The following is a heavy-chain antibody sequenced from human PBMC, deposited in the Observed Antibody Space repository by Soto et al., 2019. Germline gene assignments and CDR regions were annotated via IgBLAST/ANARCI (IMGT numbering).Heavy chain of an antibody. CDR3: ARGGSVAAAGVYFQH. J-gene: IGHJ1*01. CDR2: MYSSGKT. D-gene: IGHD6-13*01. CDR1: GASISSGYDY. Sequence: QVHLQESGPGLVKPSQTLSLTCTVSGASISSGYDYWTWIRQLPGKGLEWVGYMYSSGKTYYNPSLESRINISSDKSKNHFSLRLCSVTDADTAVYFCARGGSVAAAGVYFQHWGQGTLVSVSS. V-gene: IGHV4-30-4*01.